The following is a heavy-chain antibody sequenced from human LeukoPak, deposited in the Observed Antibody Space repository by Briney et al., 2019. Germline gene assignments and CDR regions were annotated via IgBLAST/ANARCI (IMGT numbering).Heavy chain of an antibody. V-gene: IGHV3-23*01. CDR3: AKVSIAWSIDY. Sequence: GGSLRLSCAASGFTFSSYAMTWVRQAPGKGLEWASGISGGGTTYYADSVKGRFTISRDNSKNTVYLQINSLRAEDTAMYYCAKVSIAWSIDYWGQGTLVTVSS. CDR2: ISGGGTT. D-gene: IGHD3-3*02. J-gene: IGHJ4*02. CDR1: GFTFSSYA.